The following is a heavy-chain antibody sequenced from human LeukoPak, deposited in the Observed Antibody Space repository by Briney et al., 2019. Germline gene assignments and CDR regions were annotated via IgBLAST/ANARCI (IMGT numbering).Heavy chain of an antibody. CDR2: IYYSGST. J-gene: IGHJ5*02. CDR1: GDSISRSSYY. D-gene: IGHD3-22*01. Sequence: SETLSLTCTVSGDSISRSSYYWGWVRQPPGKGLEWIGGIYYSGSTYYNPSLRSRVTISVDTSRNQFSLKLSSVTAADTAVYYCAKDPSGITMTEAWGQGTLVTVSS. V-gene: IGHV4-39*02. CDR3: AKDPSGITMTEA.